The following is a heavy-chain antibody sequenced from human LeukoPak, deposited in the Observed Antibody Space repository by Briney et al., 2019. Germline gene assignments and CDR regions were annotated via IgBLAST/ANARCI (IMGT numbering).Heavy chain of an antibody. CDR3: TQDDATAGGGLAS. D-gene: IGHD2-21*02. CDR1: ALAVAGTH. V-gene: IGHV3-53*01. Sequence: PGGSLRLSCAPSALAVAGTHIGWVRQAPGKGLEWVSAMYTGGTTYYADSVMGRFTVSRDNSRNTLFLHMNSLRVDDTAVYYCTQDDATAGGGLASWGQGTLVTVSS. J-gene: IGHJ4*02. CDR2: MYTGGTT.